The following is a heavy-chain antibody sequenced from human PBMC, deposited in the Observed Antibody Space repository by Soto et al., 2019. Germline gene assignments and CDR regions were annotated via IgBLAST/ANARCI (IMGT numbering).Heavy chain of an antibody. CDR2: IIPILGIA. CDR1: GGTFSSYT. CDR3: ARGEHGLTTVTPFYMDV. D-gene: IGHD4-17*01. J-gene: IGHJ6*03. Sequence: QVQLVQSGAEVKKPGSSVKVSCKASGGTFSSYTISWVRQAPGQGLEWMGRIIPILGIANYAQKFQGRVTFTADKSRSTAYMELSRLRSEYTAVYYCARGEHGLTTVTPFYMDVWCKGTTVTVSS. V-gene: IGHV1-69*02.